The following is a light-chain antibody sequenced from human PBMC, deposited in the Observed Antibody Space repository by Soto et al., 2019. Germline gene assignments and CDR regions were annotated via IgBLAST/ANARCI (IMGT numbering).Light chain of an antibody. CDR2: DAS. J-gene: IGKJ1*01. CDR1: QSISSW. CDR3: QQFIDGWT. V-gene: IGKV1-5*01. Sequence: DIQVTQSPPTLSASVGDRVTITCRASQSISSWLAWYQQKLGRAPRLLIYDASSLESGVPSRFSGSGYGTEFTLTISSLQPDDFATYYCQQFIDGWTFGQGTKVDIK.